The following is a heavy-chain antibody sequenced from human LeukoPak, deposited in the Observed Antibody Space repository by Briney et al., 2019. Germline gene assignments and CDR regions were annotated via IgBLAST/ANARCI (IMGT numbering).Heavy chain of an antibody. V-gene: IGHV4-61*02. Sequence: SQTLSLTCTVSGGSINSGSYFWSWIRQPAGKGLEWIGRIYTSGITNYNSSLMSRATISIDTSKNQLSLKLSSVTAADTAVYYCARSNSGSYRELDYWGQGALVTVSS. CDR3: ARSNSGSYRELDY. CDR1: GGSINSGSYF. D-gene: IGHD1-26*01. J-gene: IGHJ4*02. CDR2: IYTSGIT.